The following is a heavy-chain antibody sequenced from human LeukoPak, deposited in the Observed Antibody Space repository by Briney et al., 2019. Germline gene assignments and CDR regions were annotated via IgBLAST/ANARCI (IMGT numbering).Heavy chain of an antibody. V-gene: IGHV3-74*01. CDR1: GFTFSSYW. Sequence: GGSLRLSCAASGFTFSSYWMYWVRQAPEKGLVWVSRINSDGSSTSYADSVKGRFTISRDNAKNTLYLQMNSLRAEDTAVYYCARDFKSEYYNSSVFFDYWGQGTLVTVSS. D-gene: IGHD3-22*01. CDR2: INSDGSST. J-gene: IGHJ4*02. CDR3: ARDFKSEYYNSSVFFDY.